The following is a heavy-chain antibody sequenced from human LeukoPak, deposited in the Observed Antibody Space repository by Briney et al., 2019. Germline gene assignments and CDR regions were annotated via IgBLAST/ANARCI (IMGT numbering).Heavy chain of an antibody. J-gene: IGHJ4*02. V-gene: IGHV3-11*04. CDR2: ISSSGSTI. CDR1: GFTFSDHY. Sequence: GGSLGLSCAASGFTFSDHYMSWIRQAPGKGLEWVSYISSSGSTIYYADSVKGRLTISRDNAKNSLYLQMNSLRAEDTAVYYCARGAAAAHFDYWGQGTLVTVSS. D-gene: IGHD6-13*01. CDR3: ARGAAAAHFDY.